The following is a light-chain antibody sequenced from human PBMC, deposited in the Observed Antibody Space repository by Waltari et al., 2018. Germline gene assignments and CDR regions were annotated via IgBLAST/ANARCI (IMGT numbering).Light chain of an antibody. CDR3: SSYTSSSTWV. CDR1: RSDVGGYNY. Sequence: QSALTQPASVSGSPGQSLTIPCTGTRSDVGGYNYVSWYQQHPGKAPKLMIYDVSKRPSGVSNRFSGSKSGNTASLTISGLQAEDEADYYCSSYTSSSTWVFGGGTKLTVL. CDR2: DVS. V-gene: IGLV2-14*01. J-gene: IGLJ3*02.